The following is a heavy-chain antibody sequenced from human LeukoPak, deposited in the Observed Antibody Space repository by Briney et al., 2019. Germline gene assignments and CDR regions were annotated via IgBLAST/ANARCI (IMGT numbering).Heavy chain of an antibody. CDR3: AREGGGSYCSSAWFDP. D-gene: IGHD1-26*01. V-gene: IGHV4-4*07. CDR2: IYTSGST. Sequence: PSETLSLTCTVSGGSISSYDWSWIRQPAGKGLEWIGRIYTSGSTNYNPSLKSRVTMSVDTSKNQFSLKLSSVTAADTAVYYCAREGGGSYCSSAWFDPWGQGTLVTVSS. CDR1: GGSISSYD. J-gene: IGHJ5*02.